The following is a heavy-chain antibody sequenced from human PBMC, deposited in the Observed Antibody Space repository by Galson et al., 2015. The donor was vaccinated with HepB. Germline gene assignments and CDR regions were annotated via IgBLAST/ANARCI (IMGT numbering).Heavy chain of an antibody. D-gene: IGHD6-13*01. CDR1: GVTSNNYG. CDR3: ATGSGEQQLAGVLFPYYYYGMDV. CDR2: IIPISGTA. J-gene: IGHJ6*02. Sequence: SVKVSCKASGVTSNNYGLSWVRQAPGQGLEWMGGIIPISGTANYAQKSQDRVTITADSSTSTAYLELSSLRAEDTALYYCATGSGEQQLAGVLFPYYYYGMDVWGQGTTVIV. V-gene: IGHV1-69*13.